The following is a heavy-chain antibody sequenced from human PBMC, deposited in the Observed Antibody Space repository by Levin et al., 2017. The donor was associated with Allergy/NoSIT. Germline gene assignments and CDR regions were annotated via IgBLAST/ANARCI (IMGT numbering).Heavy chain of an antibody. D-gene: IGHD3-10*01. CDR3: ATYGSGSYFAYYFDH. CDR1: GYNFNSYW. V-gene: IGHV5-51*01. Sequence: ASVKVSCEGSGYNFNSYWIGWVRQKPGKGLEWVAFMYPGDSEPKYSPSFQGRVTISADKSTRTAYMQWSSLKASDTAMYYCATYGSGSYFAYYFDHWGQGTLVTVSS. J-gene: IGHJ4*02. CDR2: MYPGDSEP.